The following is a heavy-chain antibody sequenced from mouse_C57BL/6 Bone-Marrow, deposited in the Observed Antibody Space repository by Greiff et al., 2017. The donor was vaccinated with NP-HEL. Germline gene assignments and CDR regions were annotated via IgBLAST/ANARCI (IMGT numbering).Heavy chain of an antibody. CDR1: VYAFTTYF. CDR3: ARFLGRGDY. V-gene: IGHV1-54*01. Sequence: VQLPPSGAALVRPVPSLPVSFPSSVYAFTTYFIELLKQMPGQGLEWIGVINPGSGGTNYNEKFKGKATLTADKSSSTAYMQLSSLTSEDSAVYFCARFLGRGDYWGQGTSVTVSS. J-gene: IGHJ4*01. CDR2: INPGSGGT. D-gene: IGHD4-1*01.